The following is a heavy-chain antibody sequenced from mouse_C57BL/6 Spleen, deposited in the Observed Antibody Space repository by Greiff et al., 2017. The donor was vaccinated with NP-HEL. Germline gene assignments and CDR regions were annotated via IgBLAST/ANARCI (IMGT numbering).Heavy chain of an antibody. CDR1: GYTFTGYW. V-gene: IGHV1-9*01. CDR3: ARRESYYYGSSPYYAMDY. J-gene: IGHJ4*01. CDR2: ILPGSGST. Sequence: LQESGAELMKPGASVKLSCKATGYTFTGYWIEWVKQRPGHGLEWIGEILPGSGSTNYNEKFKGKATFTADTSSNTAYMQLSSLTTEDSAIYYCARRESYYYGSSPYYAMDYWGQGTSVTVSS. D-gene: IGHD1-1*01.